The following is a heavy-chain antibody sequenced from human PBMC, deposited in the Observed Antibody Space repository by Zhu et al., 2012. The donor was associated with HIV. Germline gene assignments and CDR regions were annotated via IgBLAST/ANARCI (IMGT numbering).Heavy chain of an antibody. J-gene: IGHJ3*01. CDR1: GGSISSTNHL. D-gene: IGHD6-13*01. CDR3: AREVITAIDSDGFDL. Sequence: QVQLQESGPGLVKPSQTLSLTCNVSGGSISSTNHLWSWIRQPPGKGLEWIGYIYYSGSAYYNPSLKSRVIISVDTSKNQFSLKLSSVTATDTAVYYCAREVITAIDSDGFDLWGQRDNGHRLF. CDR2: IYYSGSA. V-gene: IGHV4-30-4*08.